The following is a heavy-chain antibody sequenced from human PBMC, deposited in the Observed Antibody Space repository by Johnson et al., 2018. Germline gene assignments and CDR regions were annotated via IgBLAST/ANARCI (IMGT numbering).Heavy chain of an antibody. CDR1: GFTFSHFT. V-gene: IGHV3-48*02. CDR3: ARVCGGDCFYWSSDM. CDR2: INSDSSTI. Sequence: VQLVQSGGGLVQPGGSLRLSCAASGFTFSHFTMNWVRQAPGKGLEWLSYINSDSSTIYYADSVKGRFTISRDNAKNSLYIQMNSLRDEDTAVYYCARVCGGDCFYWSSDMWGQGTKVTVSS. D-gene: IGHD2-21*02. J-gene: IGHJ3*02.